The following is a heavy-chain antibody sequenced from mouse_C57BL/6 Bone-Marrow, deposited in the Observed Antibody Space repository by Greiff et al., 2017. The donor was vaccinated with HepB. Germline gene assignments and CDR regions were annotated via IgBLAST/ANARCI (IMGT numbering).Heavy chain of an antibody. J-gene: IGHJ2*01. D-gene: IGHD1-1*01. Sequence: QVQLQQSGTELVKPGASVKLSCKASGYTFTSYWMHWVKQRPGQGLEWIGNINPSNGGTNYNEKFKSKATLTVDKSSSTAYMQLSSLTSEDSAVYYCASFITTVVAYFDYWGQGTTLTVSS. V-gene: IGHV1-53*01. CDR2: INPSNGGT. CDR3: ASFITTVVAYFDY. CDR1: GYTFTSYW.